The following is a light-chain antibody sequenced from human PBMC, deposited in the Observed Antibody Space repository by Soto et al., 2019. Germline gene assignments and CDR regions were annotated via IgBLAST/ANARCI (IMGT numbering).Light chain of an antibody. J-gene: IGLJ1*01. CDR1: KLGDKY. V-gene: IGLV3-1*01. CDR2: QDN. CDR3: QAWDSSTYV. Sequence: SYELTQPSSVSVSPGQTASITCSGEKLGDKYACWYQQKPGQSPVLVIYQDNKRPSGIPERFSGSNSGNTATLTISGTQTMDEADYYCQAWDSSTYVFGTGTKLTVL.